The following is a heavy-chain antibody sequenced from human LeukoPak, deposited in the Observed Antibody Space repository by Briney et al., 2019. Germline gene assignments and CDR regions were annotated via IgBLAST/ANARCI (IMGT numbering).Heavy chain of an antibody. Sequence: GGSLRLSCEVSGFTFSNYWMMWVRQAPGKGLEWVASIDEDGSETNYVDSVTGRLTVSRDHAKNSLFLQMNSLRAEDTAVYYCVRYGRRANDQPFDVWGQGTMVTVSS. J-gene: IGHJ3*01. CDR3: VRYGRRANDQPFDV. CDR1: GFTFSNYW. CDR2: IDEDGSET. D-gene: IGHD1-1*01. V-gene: IGHV3-7*01.